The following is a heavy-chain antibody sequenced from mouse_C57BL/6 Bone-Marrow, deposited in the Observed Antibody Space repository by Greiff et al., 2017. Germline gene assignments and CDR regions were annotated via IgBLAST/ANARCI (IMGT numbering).Heavy chain of an antibody. CDR1: GYTFTSYW. D-gene: IGHD2-5*01. CDR3: TRTIVTSYYYAMDY. CDR2: IYPGNSDT. V-gene: IGHV1-5*01. J-gene: IGHJ4*01. Sequence: EVQLQQSGTVLARPGASVKMSCKTSGYTFTSYWMHWVKQRPGQGLEWIGAIYPGNSDTSYNQKFKGKAKLTAVTSASTAYMELSSLTNEDSAVYYCTRTIVTSYYYAMDYWGQGTSVTVSS.